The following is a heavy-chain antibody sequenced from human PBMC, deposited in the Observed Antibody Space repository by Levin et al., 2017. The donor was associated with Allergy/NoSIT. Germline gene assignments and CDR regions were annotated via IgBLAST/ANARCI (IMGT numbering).Heavy chain of an antibody. CDR1: GFTFNKNT. CDR3: VKNGDYGELGY. D-gene: IGHD4-17*01. J-gene: IGHJ4*02. CDR2: VSNNAGRT. Sequence: GESLKISCSASGFTFNKNTMQWVRQAPGKGLEHVSAVSNNAGRTYYTDSVKGRFTISRDNPRNTLYLQMSSLRPEDTAMYYCVKNGDYGELGYWGQGTLVTVSS. V-gene: IGHV3-64D*06.